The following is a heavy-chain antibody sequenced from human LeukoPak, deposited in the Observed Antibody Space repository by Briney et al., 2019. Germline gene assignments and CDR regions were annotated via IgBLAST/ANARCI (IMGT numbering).Heavy chain of an antibody. CDR2: INAGNGNT. D-gene: IGHD3-10*01. J-gene: IGHJ4*02. V-gene: IGHV1-3*03. CDR1: GYTFTSYA. CDR3: AREIYYYGSGSYGSRNLDY. Sequence: ASVKVSCKASGYTFTSYAMHWVRQAPGQRLEWMGWINAGNGNTKYSQEFQGRVTITRDTSASTAYMELSSLRSEDMAVYYCAREIYYYGSGSYGSRNLDYWGQGTLVTVSS.